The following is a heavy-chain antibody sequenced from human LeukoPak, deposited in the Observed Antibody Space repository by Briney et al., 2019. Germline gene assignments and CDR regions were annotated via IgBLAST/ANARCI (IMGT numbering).Heavy chain of an antibody. Sequence: PGGSLRLSCEASGFSFGDHGMAWVRQAPGKVLEWVSSIRDSGGNTYQGDSLEGRFTISRDNSKNTLYLQMNSLRADDTAFYYCARHVDSGGNLYFDYWGQGTLVTVSS. J-gene: IGHJ4*02. CDR3: ARHVDSGGNLYFDY. CDR2: IRDSGGNT. CDR1: GFSFGDHG. D-gene: IGHD4-23*01. V-gene: IGHV3-23*01.